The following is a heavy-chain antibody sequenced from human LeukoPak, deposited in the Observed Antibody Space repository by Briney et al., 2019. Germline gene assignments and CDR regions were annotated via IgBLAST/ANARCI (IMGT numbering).Heavy chain of an antibody. CDR1: GFTFSSYA. D-gene: IGHD3-22*01. CDR2: ISYDGGNK. Sequence: GRSLRLSCAASGFTFSSYAMHWVRQAPGKGLEWVAVISYDGGNKYYADSVKGRFIISRDNSKNTPYLQMNRLRAEDTAVYYCARDSSGYDYWGQGTLVTVSS. J-gene: IGHJ4*02. V-gene: IGHV3-30*04. CDR3: ARDSSGYDY.